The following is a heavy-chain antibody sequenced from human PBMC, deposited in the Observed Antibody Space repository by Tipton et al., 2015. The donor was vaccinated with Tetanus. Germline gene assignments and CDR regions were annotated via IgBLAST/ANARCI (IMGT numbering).Heavy chain of an antibody. J-gene: IGHJ4*02. D-gene: IGHD5-24*01. CDR3: ARVKRGDGYSSVFDY. Sequence: LRLSCAASGFTFSSYAMSWVRQAPGKGLEWIGYIYYSGSTNYNPSLKSRVTISVDTSKNQFSLKLSSVTAADTAVYYCARVKRGDGYSSVFDYWGQGTLVTVSS. CDR1: GFTFSSYA. V-gene: IGHV4-59*01. CDR2: IYYSGST.